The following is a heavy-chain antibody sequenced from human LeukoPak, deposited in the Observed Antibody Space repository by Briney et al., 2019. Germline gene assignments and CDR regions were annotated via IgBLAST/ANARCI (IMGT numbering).Heavy chain of an antibody. CDR2: ISAYNGNT. V-gene: IGHV1-18*01. CDR3: ARVDYDFWSGYSMDYYYYMDV. D-gene: IGHD3-3*01. Sequence: ASVKVSCKASGYTFTSYGISWVRQAPGQGLEWMGWISAYNGNTNYAQKFQGRVTITADKSTSTAYMELSSLRSEDTAVYYCARVDYDFWSGYSMDYYYYMDVWGRGTTVTVSS. CDR1: GYTFTSYG. J-gene: IGHJ6*03.